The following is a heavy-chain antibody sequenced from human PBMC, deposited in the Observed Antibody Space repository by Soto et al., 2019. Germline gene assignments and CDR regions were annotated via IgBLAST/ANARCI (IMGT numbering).Heavy chain of an antibody. CDR1: GLTLIGYA. J-gene: IGHJ4*02. CDR2: INAGGGTT. CDR3: AKDNPYSRSWYASDY. Sequence: GGSLRLSCAASGLTLIGYAMDWVRQAPGKGLEWVSGINAGGGTTYYADSVKGRFTISRDNSKNTLYLQINSLRAEDTAVYYCAKDNPYSRSWYASDYWGQGTLVTVSS. V-gene: IGHV3-23*01. D-gene: IGHD6-13*01.